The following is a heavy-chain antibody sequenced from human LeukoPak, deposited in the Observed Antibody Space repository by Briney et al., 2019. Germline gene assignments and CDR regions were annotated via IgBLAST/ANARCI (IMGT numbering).Heavy chain of an antibody. CDR2: INPNSGGT. D-gene: IGHD2-21*01. V-gene: IGHV1-2*02. J-gene: IGHJ6*03. Sequence: ASVKVSCKASGYTFTGYYMHWARQAPGQGLEWMGWINPNSGGTNYAQKFQGRVTMTRDTSISTAYMELSRLRSDDTAVYYCARDPHIPYYYYYMDVWGKGTTVTVSS. CDR3: ARDPHIPYYYYYMDV. CDR1: GYTFTGYY.